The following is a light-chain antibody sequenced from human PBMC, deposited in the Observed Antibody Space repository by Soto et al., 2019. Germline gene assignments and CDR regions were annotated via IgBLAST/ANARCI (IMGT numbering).Light chain of an antibody. CDR3: QQATNWPPIT. J-gene: IGKJ5*01. CDR1: QSVSRN. Sequence: EILLTQSPATLSVSPGERATLSCRAGQSVSRNLDWYQQKPGQPPRLLIFGASTRANGIPARFSGSGSGTEFTLTISSLKSEDFAVYYCQQATNWPPITFGQGTRLEIK. V-gene: IGKV3D-15*01. CDR2: GAS.